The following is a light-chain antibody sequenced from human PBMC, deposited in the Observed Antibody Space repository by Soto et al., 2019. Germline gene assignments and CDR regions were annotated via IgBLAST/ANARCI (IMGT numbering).Light chain of an antibody. CDR1: SSNIGAGYD. CDR3: SSYTINSPLYV. Sequence: QSVLTQPPSASGAPGQRVTISCTGSSSNIGAGYDVSWYQQHPGKAPKLMIYEVTNRPSGVSNRFSGSKSGITASLTISGLQAEDGADYYCSSYTINSPLYVFGSGTKVTV. V-gene: IGLV2-14*01. J-gene: IGLJ1*01. CDR2: EVT.